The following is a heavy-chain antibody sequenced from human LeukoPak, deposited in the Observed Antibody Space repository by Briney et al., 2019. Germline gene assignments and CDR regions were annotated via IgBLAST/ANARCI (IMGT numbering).Heavy chain of an antibody. CDR3: ARGSTTVTTKDWFDP. CDR2: INTYGTST. D-gene: IGHD4-17*01. J-gene: IGHJ5*02. V-gene: IGHV3-74*03. CDR1: GFTFSSYW. Sequence: GGSLRLSCAASGFTFSSYWMHWARQVPGKGLVWVARINTYGTSTTYGDSVEGRFTISRDNAKNTLDLEMNCLRDDDTAVYYCARGSTTVTTKDWFDPWGQGTQVTVSS.